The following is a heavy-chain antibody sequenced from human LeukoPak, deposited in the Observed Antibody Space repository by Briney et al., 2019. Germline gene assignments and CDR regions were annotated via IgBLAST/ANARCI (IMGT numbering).Heavy chain of an antibody. D-gene: IGHD5-24*01. CDR2: ISGSGGST. CDR3: AKRATRGFRRPPFEL. V-gene: IGHV3-23*01. J-gene: IGHJ5*02. Sequence: PGGSLRLSCAASGFTFSSYAMSWVRQAPGKGLEWVSAISGSGGSTYYADSVKGRFTISRDTSKNTLYLQMNSLRAEDTAVYYCAKRATRGFRRPPFELWGQGTLVTVSS. CDR1: GFTFSSYA.